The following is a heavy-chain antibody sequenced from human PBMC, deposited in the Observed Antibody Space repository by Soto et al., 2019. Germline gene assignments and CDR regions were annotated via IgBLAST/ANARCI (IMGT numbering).Heavy chain of an antibody. D-gene: IGHD6-13*01. CDR2: IYSGGST. CDR1: GFTVSSNY. V-gene: IGHV3-66*01. Sequence: EVQLVESGGGLVQPGGSLRLSCAASGFTVSSNYMSWVRQAPGKGLEWVSVIYSGGSTYYADSVKGRFTISRDNSKNKVYLQMNSLRAEDTAVYYCARVVILSPPAAGTDVFDYWGQGTLVTVSS. CDR3: ARVVILSPPAAGTDVFDY. J-gene: IGHJ4*02.